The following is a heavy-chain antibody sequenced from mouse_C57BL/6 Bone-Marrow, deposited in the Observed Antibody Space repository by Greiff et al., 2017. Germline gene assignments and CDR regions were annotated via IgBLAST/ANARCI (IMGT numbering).Heavy chain of an antibody. J-gene: IGHJ2*01. CDR3: AREGSSGYFDY. CDR1: GFTFSDYG. CDR2: ISSGSSTI. Sequence: EVQVVESGGGLVKPGGSLKLSCAASGFTFSDYGMHWVRQAPEKGLEWVAYISSGSSTIYYADTVKGRFTISRDNAKNTLFLQMTSLRSEDTAMYYCAREGSSGYFDYWGQGTTLTVSS. V-gene: IGHV5-17*01. D-gene: IGHD3-2*02.